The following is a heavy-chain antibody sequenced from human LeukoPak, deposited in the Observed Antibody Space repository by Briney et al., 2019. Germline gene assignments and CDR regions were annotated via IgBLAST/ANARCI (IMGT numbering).Heavy chain of an antibody. Sequence: ASVKLSCKASGGTFSSYAISWVRQAPGQGLEWMGGIIPIFGTANYAQKFQGRVTITADESTSTAYMELSRLRSDDTAVYYCARDLSLDYYGSGMIDYWGQGTPVTVSS. V-gene: IGHV1-69*13. CDR1: GGTFSSYA. D-gene: IGHD3-10*01. CDR2: IIPIFGTA. J-gene: IGHJ4*02. CDR3: ARDLSLDYYGSGMIDY.